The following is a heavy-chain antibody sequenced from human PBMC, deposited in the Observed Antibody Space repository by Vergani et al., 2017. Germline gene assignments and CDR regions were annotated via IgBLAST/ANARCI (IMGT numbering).Heavy chain of an antibody. CDR1: GFTFRIYG. CDR2: IRYDGTKR. CDR3: TKAGQYDSDNFHDS. J-gene: IGHJ1*01. V-gene: IGHV3-30*02. Sequence: QVQLVESEGGVVQPGGSLRLSCIASGFTFRIYGMHGVRQAPGKGLEWVAFIRYDGTKRFYGDSVKGRFTISRDNSQTTVFLQMNSLRADDAAVYYCTKAGQYDSDNFHDSWGQGALVTVAS. D-gene: IGHD3-22*01.